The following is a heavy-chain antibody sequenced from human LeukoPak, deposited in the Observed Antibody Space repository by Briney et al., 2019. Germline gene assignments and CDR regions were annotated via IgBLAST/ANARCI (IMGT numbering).Heavy chain of an antibody. D-gene: IGHD3-16*01. CDR3: ARVGDSWTYYFDY. CDR2: INPNSGGT. CDR1: GYTFTSYY. Sequence: GASVKVSCKASGYTFTSYYMHWVRQAPGQGLEWMGWINPNSGGTNYAQKFQGRVTMTRDTSISTAYMELSRLRSDDTAVYYCARVGDSWTYYFDYWGQGTLVTVSS. J-gene: IGHJ4*02. V-gene: IGHV1-2*02.